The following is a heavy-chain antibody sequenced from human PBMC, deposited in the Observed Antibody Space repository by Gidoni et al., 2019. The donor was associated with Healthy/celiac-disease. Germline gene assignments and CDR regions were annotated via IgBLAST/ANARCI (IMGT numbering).Heavy chain of an antibody. CDR3: ARAGTYYDILTGPNDAFDI. V-gene: IGHV4-31*03. D-gene: IGHD3-9*01. CDR2: IYYSGST. J-gene: IGHJ3*02. CDR1: GGSISSGGYY. Sequence: QVQLQESGPGLVKPSQTLSLTCTVSGGSISSGGYYWSWIRQHPGKGLEWIGYIYYSGSTYYNPSLKSRVTISVDTSKNQFSLKLSSVTAADTAVYYCARAGTYYDILTGPNDAFDIWGQGTMVTVSS.